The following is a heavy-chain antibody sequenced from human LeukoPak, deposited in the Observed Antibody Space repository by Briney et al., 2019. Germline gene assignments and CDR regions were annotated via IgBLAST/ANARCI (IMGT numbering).Heavy chain of an antibody. CDR1: GGTFSSYA. Sequence: ASVKVSCKASGGTFSSYAISWVRQAPGQGLEWMGWINPNSGGTNYAQKFQGRVTMTRDTSISTAYMELSRLGSDDTAVYYCARGPQGKFIWSGYQLASRGQGTLVTVSS. V-gene: IGHV1-2*02. CDR2: INPNSGGT. J-gene: IGHJ4*02. CDR3: ARGPQGKFIWSGYQLAS. D-gene: IGHD3-3*01.